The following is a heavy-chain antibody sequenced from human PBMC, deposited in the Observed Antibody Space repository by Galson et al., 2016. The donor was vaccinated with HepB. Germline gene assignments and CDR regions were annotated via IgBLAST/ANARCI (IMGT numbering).Heavy chain of an antibody. V-gene: IGHV1-3*01. Sequence: SVKVSCKASGYIFTSYAVHWVRQAPGQRLEWMGGINAGNGNTRYSQNFQGRVTITRNTSASTAFMELSSLRPEDTAVYYCAKYGVGGIDAFDIWGQGTIVTVSS. J-gene: IGHJ3*02. CDR2: INAGNGNT. D-gene: IGHD1-26*01. CDR3: AKYGVGGIDAFDI. CDR1: GYIFTSYA.